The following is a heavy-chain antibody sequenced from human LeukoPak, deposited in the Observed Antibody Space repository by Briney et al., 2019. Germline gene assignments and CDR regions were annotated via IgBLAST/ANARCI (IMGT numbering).Heavy chain of an antibody. CDR3: ARWAYGSGSYFYFDY. Sequence: PSETLSLTCTVSGGSISSYYWSWIRQPPGEGLEWIGYIYYSGSTKYNPSLKSRVTISVDTSKNQFSLKLGSVTAADTAVYYCARWAYGSGSYFYFDYWGQGTLVTVSS. CDR2: IYYSGST. D-gene: IGHD3-10*01. V-gene: IGHV4-59*01. J-gene: IGHJ4*02. CDR1: GGSISSYY.